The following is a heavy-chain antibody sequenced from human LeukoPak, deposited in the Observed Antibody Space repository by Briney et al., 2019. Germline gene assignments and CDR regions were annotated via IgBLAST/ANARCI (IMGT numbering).Heavy chain of an antibody. CDR2: ISYDGSST. J-gene: IGHJ4*02. V-gene: IGHV3-74*01. D-gene: IGHD2-15*01. CDR3: ARAKVVVAATGGDY. Sequence: GGSLRLSCAASGFTFSNYWMHWVRQAPGKGLVWVSRISYDGSSTNYADSVKGRFTISRDNAKNSLYLQIHSLRAEDTAVYYCARAKVVVAATGGDYWGQGTLVTVSS. CDR1: GFTFSNYW.